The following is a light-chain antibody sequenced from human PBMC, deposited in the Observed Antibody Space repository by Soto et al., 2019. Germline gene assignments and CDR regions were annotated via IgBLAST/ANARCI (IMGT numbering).Light chain of an antibody. CDR2: GSS. V-gene: IGKV3-20*01. Sequence: EVVLTQSPGTLSLSPGERATLSCRASQSVSNNYLAWYQQKPGQGPRLLIFGSSDRPTGIPDRVSGSRSGTGFTPTISRLEPEDFAVYYCQQYGSPPPYTFGQGTKLEIK. CDR3: QQYGSPPPYT. J-gene: IGKJ2*01. CDR1: QSVSNNY.